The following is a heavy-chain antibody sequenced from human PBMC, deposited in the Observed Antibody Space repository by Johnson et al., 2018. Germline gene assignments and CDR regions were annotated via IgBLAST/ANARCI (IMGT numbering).Heavy chain of an antibody. CDR1: GFTFSSYS. Sequence: VQLVESGVGLVQPGGSLRLSCVASGFTFSSYSMNWVRQAPGKGLEWLSYISSSGSSAFDADSVRGRFTTSRDNAKNSLYLQMNSLRDEDTAIYYCARQDYVEALYIWGQGTMVTVSS. CDR3: ARQDYVEALYI. V-gene: IGHV3-48*02. D-gene: IGHD3-16*01. CDR2: ISSSGSSA. J-gene: IGHJ3*02.